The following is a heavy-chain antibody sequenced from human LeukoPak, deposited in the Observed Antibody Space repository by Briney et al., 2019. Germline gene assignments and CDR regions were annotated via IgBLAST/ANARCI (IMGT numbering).Heavy chain of an antibody. V-gene: IGHV4-39*01. CDR1: GGSISSSSYY. CDR2: IYYSGST. J-gene: IGHJ5*02. Sequence: SETLSLTCTVSGGSISSSSYYWGWIRQPPGKGLEWIGSIYYSGSTYYNPSLKSRVTISVDTSKNQFSLKLSSVTAADTVVYYCARHSRIQLWLSNWFDPWGQGTLVTVSS. D-gene: IGHD5-18*01. CDR3: ARHSRIQLWLSNWFDP.